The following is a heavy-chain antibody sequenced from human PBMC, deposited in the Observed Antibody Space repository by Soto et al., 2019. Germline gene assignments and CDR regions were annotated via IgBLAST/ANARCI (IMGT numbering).Heavy chain of an antibody. CDR3: ARVGGDPQIQGYYYYYMDV. J-gene: IGHJ6*03. Sequence: QVQLQESGPGLVKPSQTLSLTWTVSGGSISSGGYYWSWIRQHPGKGLEWIGYIYYSGSTYYNPSLKSRVTISVDTSKNQFSLKLSSVTAADTAVYYCARVGGDPQIQGYYYYYMDVWGKGTTVTVSS. CDR1: GGSISSGGYY. V-gene: IGHV4-31*02. CDR2: IYYSGST. D-gene: IGHD4-17*01.